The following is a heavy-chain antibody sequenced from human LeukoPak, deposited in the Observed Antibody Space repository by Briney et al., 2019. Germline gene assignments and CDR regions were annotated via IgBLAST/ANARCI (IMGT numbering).Heavy chain of an antibody. D-gene: IGHD3-9*01. CDR3: ARSDILTGYYTP. CDR1: GFTFSSYG. CDR2: IWYDGSNK. V-gene: IGHV3-33*01. Sequence: GGSLRLSCAASGFTFSSYGMHWVRQAPGKGLEWVAVIWYDGSNKYYADSVKGRFTISRDNSKNTLYLQMNSLRAEDTAVYYCARSDILTGYYTPWGQGTLVTVS. J-gene: IGHJ5*02.